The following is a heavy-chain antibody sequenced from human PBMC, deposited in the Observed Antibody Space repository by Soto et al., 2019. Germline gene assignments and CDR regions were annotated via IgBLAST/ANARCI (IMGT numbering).Heavy chain of an antibody. J-gene: IGHJ6*02. Sequence: KQSQTLSLTCAISGDSVSSNSAAWNWIRQSPSRGLEWLGRTYYRSKWYNDYAVSVKSRITINPDTSKNQFSLQLNSVTPEDTAVYYCARAKYSSSSTFRCGMDVWGQGTTVTVSS. D-gene: IGHD6-6*01. CDR2: TYYRSKWYN. CDR3: ARAKYSSSSTFRCGMDV. V-gene: IGHV6-1*01. CDR1: GDSVSSNSAA.